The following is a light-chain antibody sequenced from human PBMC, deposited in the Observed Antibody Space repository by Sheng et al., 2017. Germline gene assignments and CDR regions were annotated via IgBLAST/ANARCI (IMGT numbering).Light chain of an antibody. CDR3: QQYYDFPLT. J-gene: IGKJ4*01. CDR2: AAS. CDR1: QGISSY. V-gene: IGKV1-8*01. Sequence: AIRMTQSPSSLSASTGDRVTITCRASQGISSYLAWYQQKPGKAPKLLIYAASTLQSGVPSRFSGSGSGTDFTLTINCLQSEDFATYYCQQYYDFPLTFGGGTRVESK.